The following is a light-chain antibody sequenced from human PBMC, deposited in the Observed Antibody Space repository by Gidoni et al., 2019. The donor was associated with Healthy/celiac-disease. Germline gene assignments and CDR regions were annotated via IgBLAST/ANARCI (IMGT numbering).Light chain of an antibody. Sequence: SSELTQDTAVSVALGQTVRITCQGDSLRGDYASWYQQKPGQAPVLVIYGKNNRPSGIPDRFSGSSSGNTASLTITGAQAEDEADYYCNSRDSSGNHLLVFGGGTKLTVL. V-gene: IGLV3-19*01. CDR1: SLRGDY. J-gene: IGLJ2*01. CDR2: GKN. CDR3: NSRDSSGNHLLV.